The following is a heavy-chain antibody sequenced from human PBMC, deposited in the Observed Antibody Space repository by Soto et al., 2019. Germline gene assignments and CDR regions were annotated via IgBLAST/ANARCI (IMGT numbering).Heavy chain of an antibody. Sequence: QVQLQQWGAGLLKPSETLSLTCAVYGGSFSGYYWSWIRQPPGKGLEWIGEINHSGSTNYNPSLRSRVTISVDASKNQFSLRLSSVTAADTAVYYCARGQPLGPWGQGTLVTVSS. D-gene: IGHD6-13*01. J-gene: IGHJ5*02. CDR3: ARGQPLGP. V-gene: IGHV4-34*01. CDR2: INHSGST. CDR1: GGSFSGYY.